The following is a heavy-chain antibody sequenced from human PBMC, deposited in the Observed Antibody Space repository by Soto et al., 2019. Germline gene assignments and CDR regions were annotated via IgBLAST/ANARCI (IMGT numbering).Heavy chain of an antibody. CDR1: GFNVMSYW. D-gene: IGHD3-16*01. CDR2: VKEDGSEL. CDR3: ARDIGFDYVN. Sequence: GGSLRRSCAVSGFNVMSYWMSWVRQAPGKGLEWVASVKEDGSELYYLHSVRGRFSISRDSAGNALHLTMNYLSAEDTGVYFCARDIGFDYVNWGQGILVTVSS. J-gene: IGHJ4*02. V-gene: IGHV3-7*01.